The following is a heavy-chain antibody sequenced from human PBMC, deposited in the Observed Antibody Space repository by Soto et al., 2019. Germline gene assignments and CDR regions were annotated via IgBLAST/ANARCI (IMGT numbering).Heavy chain of an antibody. CDR2: INPNSGGT. J-gene: IGHJ4*02. V-gene: IGHV1-2*02. CDR1: GYTFTGYY. Sequence: ASVKVSCKASGYTFTGYYMHWVRQAPGQRLEWMGWINPNSGGTNYAQKFQGRVTMTRETLLLNWLTSDDTAVYYCARSLSTIGARLDYWGQGTLVTVSS. D-gene: IGHD6-6*01. CDR3: ARSLSTIGARLDY.